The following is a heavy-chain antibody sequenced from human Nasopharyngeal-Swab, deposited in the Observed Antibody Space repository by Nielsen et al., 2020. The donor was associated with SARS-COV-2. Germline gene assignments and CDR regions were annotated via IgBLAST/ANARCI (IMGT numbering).Heavy chain of an antibody. J-gene: IGHJ6*02. Sequence: GESLKISCAASGFTFSSYWMSWVRQAPGKGLEWVANIKQDGSEKYYVDSVKGRFTISRDNAKNSLYLQMNSLRAEDTAVYYCAGFEGSPTYYDFWSGCYTGVYYYYGMDVWGQGTTVTVSS. CDR2: IKQDGSEK. D-gene: IGHD3-3*01. V-gene: IGHV3-7*05. CDR1: GFTFSSYW. CDR3: AGFEGSPTYYDFWSGCYTGVYYYYGMDV.